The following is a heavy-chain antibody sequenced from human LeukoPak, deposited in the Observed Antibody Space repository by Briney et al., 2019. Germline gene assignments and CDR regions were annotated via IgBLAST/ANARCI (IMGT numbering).Heavy chain of an antibody. CDR3: ARHLDSSGWYAIDY. J-gene: IGHJ4*02. CDR1: GGSFSGYY. D-gene: IGHD6-13*01. Sequence: PSETLSLTCAVYGGSFSGYYWSWIRQPPGKGLEWIGNIYYSGSTYYNPSLKSRVIISVDTSKNQFSLKLSSVTAADTAVYYCARHLDSSGWYAIDYWGQGTLVTVSS. CDR2: IYYSGST. V-gene: IGHV4-34*01.